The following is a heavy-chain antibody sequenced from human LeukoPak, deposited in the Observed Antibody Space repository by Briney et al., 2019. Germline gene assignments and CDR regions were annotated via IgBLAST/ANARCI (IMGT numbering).Heavy chain of an antibody. D-gene: IGHD6-19*01. Sequence: SVKVSCKASGGTFSSYAISWVRQAPGQGLEWMGGIIPIFGTANYAQKFQGRVTITADKSTSTAYMELSSLRSEDTAVYYCARSIAVAGDAYFDHWGQGTLVTVSS. J-gene: IGHJ4*02. CDR2: IIPIFGTA. V-gene: IGHV1-69*06. CDR1: GGTFSSYA. CDR3: ARSIAVAGDAYFDH.